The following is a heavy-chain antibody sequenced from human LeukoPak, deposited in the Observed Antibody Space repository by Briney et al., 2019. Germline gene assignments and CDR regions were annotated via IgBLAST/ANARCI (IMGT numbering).Heavy chain of an antibody. J-gene: IGHJ3*02. V-gene: IGHV1-69*01. D-gene: IGHD3-9*01. CDR2: IIPIFGTA. Sequence: ASVKVSCKASGGTFSSYAISWVRQAPGQGLEWMGGIIPIFGTANYAQKFQGRVTITADESTSTAYMELSSLRSEDTAVYYWARARVLRYFDWLKADAFDIWGQGTMVTVSS. CDR1: GGTFSSYA. CDR3: ARARVLRYFDWLKADAFDI.